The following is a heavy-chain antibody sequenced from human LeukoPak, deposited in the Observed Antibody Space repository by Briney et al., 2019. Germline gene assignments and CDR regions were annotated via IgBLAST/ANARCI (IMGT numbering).Heavy chain of an antibody. J-gene: IGHJ4*02. CDR2: ISYDGSNK. V-gene: IGHV3-30-3*01. D-gene: IGHD1-26*01. CDR1: GFTFSSYA. CDR3: ARDDEGATTPDY. Sequence: GGSLRLSCAASGFTFSSYAMHWVRQAPGKGLEWVAVISYDGSNKYYADSVKGRFTISRDNSKNTSYLQMNSLRAEDTAVYYCARDDEGATTPDYWGQGTLVTVSS.